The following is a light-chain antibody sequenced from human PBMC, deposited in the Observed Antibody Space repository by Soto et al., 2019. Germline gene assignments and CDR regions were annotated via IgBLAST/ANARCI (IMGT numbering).Light chain of an antibody. CDR3: CPYAGSYTSVYV. J-gene: IGLJ1*01. CDR2: DVS. V-gene: IGLV2-11*01. Sequence: QSALTQPRSVSGSPGQSVTISCTGTSSDVGGYNYVSWYQQHPGKAPKLMIYDVSKRPSGVPDRFSGSKSGNTASLTISGLQAEDEADYYCCPYAGSYTSVYVFGTGTKVTVL. CDR1: SSDVGGYNY.